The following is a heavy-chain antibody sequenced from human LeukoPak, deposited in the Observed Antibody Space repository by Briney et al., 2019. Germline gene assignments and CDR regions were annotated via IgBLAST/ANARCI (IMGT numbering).Heavy chain of an antibody. D-gene: IGHD3-10*01. CDR1: GDSMGRYY. CDR3: ARIRQEARITMVRGGKRAYGMDI. J-gene: IGHJ6*02. CDR2: IHTSGTT. Sequence: SETLSLTCTVSGDSMGRYYWSFSRQPAGKGLEWIGRIHTSGTTWYNASLKSRVTISVDTSKNQFSLKLSSVTAADTAVYYCARIRQEARITMVRGGKRAYGMDIWGQGTTVTVSS. V-gene: IGHV4-4*07.